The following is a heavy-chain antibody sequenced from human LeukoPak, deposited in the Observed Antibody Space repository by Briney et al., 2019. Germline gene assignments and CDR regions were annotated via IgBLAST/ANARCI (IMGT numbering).Heavy chain of an antibody. CDR2: ISSSSSHI. CDR3: ARDRAGYNWVDY. Sequence: GGSLRLSCVGSGFTFNRHSMNWLRQAPGKGLEWISYISSSSSHIYYSDSVKGRFTISRDNAKNSVYLQMNSLRGEDTAVYFCARDRAGYNWVDYWGQGTLVSVSS. V-gene: IGHV3-48*01. J-gene: IGHJ4*02. CDR1: GFTFNRHS. D-gene: IGHD5-24*01.